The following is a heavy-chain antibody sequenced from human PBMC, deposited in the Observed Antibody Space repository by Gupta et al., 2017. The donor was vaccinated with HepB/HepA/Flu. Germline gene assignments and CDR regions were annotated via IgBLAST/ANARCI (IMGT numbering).Heavy chain of an antibody. J-gene: IGHJ4*02. D-gene: IGHD2-15*01. CDR1: GFTFSSYG. Sequence: QVQLAESGGGVVQPGRSLRLSCAASGFTFSSYGMHWVRQAPGKGLEWVAVISYDGSNKYYADSVKGRFTISRDNSKNTLYLQMNSLRAEDTAVYYCAKDFNGGGLYYFDYWGQGTLVTVSS. CDR3: AKDFNGGGLYYFDY. V-gene: IGHV3-30*18. CDR2: ISYDGSNK.